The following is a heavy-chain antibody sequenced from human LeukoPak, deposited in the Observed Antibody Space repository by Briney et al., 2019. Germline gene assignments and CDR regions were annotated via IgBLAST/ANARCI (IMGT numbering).Heavy chain of an antibody. J-gene: IGHJ6*02. V-gene: IGHV3-7*03. Sequence: GGSLRLSCAASGFTFSSYWMNWARQAPGKGLEWVTSINHNGNVNYYVDSVKGRFTISRDNAKNSLYLQMSNLRAEETAVYFCARGGGLDVWGQGATVTVSS. CDR2: INHNGNVN. CDR1: GFTFSSYW. D-gene: IGHD3-16*01. CDR3: ARGGGLDV.